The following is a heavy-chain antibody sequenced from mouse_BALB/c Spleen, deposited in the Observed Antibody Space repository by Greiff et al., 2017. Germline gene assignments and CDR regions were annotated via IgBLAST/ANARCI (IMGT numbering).Heavy chain of an antibody. J-gene: IGHJ4*01. D-gene: IGHD1-2*01. CDR2: INPSSGYT. Sequence: VKLQQSGAELARPGASVKMSCKASGYTFTSYTMHWVKQRPGQGLEWIGYINPSSGYTNYNQKFKDKATLTADKSSSTAYMQLSSLTSEDSAVYYCARLRATATGYAMDYWGQGTSVTVSS. V-gene: IGHV1-4*01. CDR1: GYTFTSYT. CDR3: ARLRATATGYAMDY.